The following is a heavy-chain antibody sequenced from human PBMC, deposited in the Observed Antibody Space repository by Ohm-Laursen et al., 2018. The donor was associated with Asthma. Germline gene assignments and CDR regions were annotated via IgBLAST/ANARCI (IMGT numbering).Heavy chain of an antibody. V-gene: IGHV3-7*01. Sequence: SLRLSCAASGDTFNIFGNSWMAWVRQAPGNGLEWLAKMPPVGGAPVYVDSVKGRFTISRDNAKSSLYLQLNSLRAEDTAIYYCATEAWWRSDYWGQGSLVTVSS. D-gene: IGHD2-8*02. CDR1: GDTFNIFGNSW. J-gene: IGHJ4*02. CDR2: MPPVGGAP. CDR3: ATEAWWRSDY.